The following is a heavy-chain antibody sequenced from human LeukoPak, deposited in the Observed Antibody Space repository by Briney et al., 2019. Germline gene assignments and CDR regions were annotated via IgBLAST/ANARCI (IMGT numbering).Heavy chain of an antibody. CDR2: IGTAGDT. Sequence: GGSLRLSCAASGFTFSSSDMHWVRQTTEKGLEWVSAIGTAGDTFYPGSVKGRFTISRDNAKTALYLQMNSLRAEDTAVYYCARCPRWAHFDYWGQGTLVTVSS. CDR3: ARCPRWAHFDY. D-gene: IGHD4-23*01. V-gene: IGHV3-13*04. J-gene: IGHJ4*02. CDR1: GFTFSSSD.